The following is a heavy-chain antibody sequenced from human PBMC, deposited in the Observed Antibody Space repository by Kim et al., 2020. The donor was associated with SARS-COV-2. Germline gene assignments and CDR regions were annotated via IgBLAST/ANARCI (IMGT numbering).Heavy chain of an antibody. J-gene: IGHJ3*02. D-gene: IGHD6-13*01. CDR2: IRSKGNSYTT. CDR3: TRVNPIAAGWYDAFD. CDR1: GFTLSGYA. V-gene: IGHV3-73*01. Sequence: GGSLRLSCAASGFTLSGYAVHWVRQAPGNGLEWVGRIRSKGNSYTTPYAASVNTRSPISSHDSKNTSYRPINSLRTEETAVYYCTRVNPIAAGWYDAFD.